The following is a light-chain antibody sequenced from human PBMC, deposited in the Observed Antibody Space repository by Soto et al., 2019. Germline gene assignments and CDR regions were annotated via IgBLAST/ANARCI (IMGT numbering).Light chain of an antibody. CDR1: SSDVGGYNY. CDR2: EVS. Sequence: QSALTQPPSASGSPGQSVTISCTGISSDVGGYNYVSWYQQHPGKAPKLMIYEVSKRPSGVPDRFSGSKSGNTASLTVSGLQAEDEADYYCSSHSTSVTWMFGGGTKLTVL. V-gene: IGLV2-8*01. CDR3: SSHSTSVTWM. J-gene: IGLJ3*02.